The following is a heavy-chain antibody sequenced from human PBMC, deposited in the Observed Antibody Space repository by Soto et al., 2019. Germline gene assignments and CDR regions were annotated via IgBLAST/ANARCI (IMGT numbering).Heavy chain of an antibody. J-gene: IGHJ6*03. D-gene: IGHD6-6*01. Sequence: SETLSLTCTVSGGSGSSGSYYWSWIRQPPGKGLEWIGYIYYSGSTNYNPSLKSRVTISVDTSKNQFSLKLSSVTAADTAVYYCARDVAASGTAYYSSYYYMHVRRKAPPITAP. CDR3: ARDVAASGTAYYSSYYYMHV. CDR2: IYYSGST. V-gene: IGHV4-61*01. CDR1: GGSGSSGSYY.